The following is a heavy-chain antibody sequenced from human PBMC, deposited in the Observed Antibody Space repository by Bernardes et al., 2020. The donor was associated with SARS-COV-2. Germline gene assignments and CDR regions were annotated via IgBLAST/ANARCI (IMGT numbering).Heavy chain of an antibody. J-gene: IGHJ6*02. CDR3: ALPPSNYDRYGMDV. CDR1: GYTFTGYY. CDR2: INPNSGGT. D-gene: IGHD3-22*01. Sequence: ASAKVSCKASGYTFTGYYILWVRQAPRQGREGMGWINPNSGGTIYALKFQGRVTMTSDTSISTAYMERSRLRSDDAAKYYCALPPSNYDRYGMDVWGQGTLVTVSS. V-gene: IGHV1-2*02.